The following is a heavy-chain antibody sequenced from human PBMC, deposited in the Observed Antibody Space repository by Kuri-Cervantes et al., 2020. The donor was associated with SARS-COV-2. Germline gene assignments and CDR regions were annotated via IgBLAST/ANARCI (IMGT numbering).Heavy chain of an antibody. D-gene: IGHD5-24*01. CDR2: SNAGNGNT. V-gene: IGHV1-3*02. CDR3: ARGVGREMLDRASFDY. J-gene: IGHJ4*02. CDR1: GYTFTSYA. Sequence: ASVKVSCKASGYTFTSYAMHWVRQAPGQRLEWMGWSNAGNGNTKYSQEFQGRVTITRDTSASTAYMELSSLRSEDTAVYYCARGVGREMLDRASFDYWGQGTLVTVSS.